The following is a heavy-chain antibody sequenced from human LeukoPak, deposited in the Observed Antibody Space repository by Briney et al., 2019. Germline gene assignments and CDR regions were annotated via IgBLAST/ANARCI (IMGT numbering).Heavy chain of an antibody. CDR1: GGSFSGYY. J-gene: IGHJ5*02. Sequence: SETLSLTCAVYGGSFSGYYWSWIRQPPGKGLEWIGEINHSGSTNYNPSLKSRVTISVDTSKNQFSLKLSSVTAAGTAVYYCARGAILDPWGQGTLVTVSS. V-gene: IGHV4-34*01. CDR3: ARGAILDP. D-gene: IGHD3-9*01. CDR2: INHSGST.